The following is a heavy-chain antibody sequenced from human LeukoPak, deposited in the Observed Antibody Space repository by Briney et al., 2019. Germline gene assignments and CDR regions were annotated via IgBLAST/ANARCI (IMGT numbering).Heavy chain of an antibody. V-gene: IGHV3-7*01. J-gene: IGHJ4*02. CDR2: IKQDGSEK. Sequence: GGSLRSSCAASGFSVSDHYMNWVRQAPGKGLEWVANIKQDGSEKYYVDSVKGRFTISRDNSKNTLYLQMNSLRAEDTAVYYCARDQRDFDYWGQGTLVTVSS. CDR1: GFSVSDHY. CDR3: ARDQRDFDY.